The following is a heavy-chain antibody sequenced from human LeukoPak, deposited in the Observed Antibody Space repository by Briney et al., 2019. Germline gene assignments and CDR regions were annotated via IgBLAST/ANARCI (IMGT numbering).Heavy chain of an antibody. Sequence: ASVKVSCKASGGTFSSYAISWVRQAPGQGLEWMAWISTYNGNTNYAQKLQGRVTMTTDTSTSTAYMELRSLRSDDTAVYYCARGGSGTYFDYWGQGTLVTVSS. D-gene: IGHD1-26*01. CDR1: GGTFSSYA. J-gene: IGHJ4*02. CDR2: ISTYNGNT. CDR3: ARGGSGTYFDY. V-gene: IGHV1-18*01.